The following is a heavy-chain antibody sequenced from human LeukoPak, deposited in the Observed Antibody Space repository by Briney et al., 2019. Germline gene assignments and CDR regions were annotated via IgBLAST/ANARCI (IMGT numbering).Heavy chain of an antibody. CDR1: GFTFSNYW. V-gene: IGHV3-7*01. CDR3: ARYGYSHGMDV. D-gene: IGHD5-18*01. J-gene: IGHJ6*02. Sequence: GGSLRLSCAASGFTFSNYWMSWVRQAPGKGLEWVANINQDGSEEYSVDSVRGRFAISRDNAKNSLYLQMNSLRAEDTAVYYCARYGYSHGMDVWGQGTTVTVSS. CDR2: INQDGSEE.